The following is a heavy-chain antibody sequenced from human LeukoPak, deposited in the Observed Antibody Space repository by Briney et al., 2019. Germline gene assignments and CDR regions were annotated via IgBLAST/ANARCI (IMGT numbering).Heavy chain of an antibody. J-gene: IGHJ3*02. CDR3: ARHRGGLVGAIDAFDI. Sequence: PSETLSLTCTVSGGSISSYYWSWIRQPAGKGLEWIGSIYYSGSTYYNPSLKSRVTISVDTSKNQFSLKLSSVTAADTAVYYCARHRGGLVGAIDAFDIWGQGTMVTVSS. CDR2: IYYSGST. D-gene: IGHD1-26*01. CDR1: GGSISSYY. V-gene: IGHV4-59*05.